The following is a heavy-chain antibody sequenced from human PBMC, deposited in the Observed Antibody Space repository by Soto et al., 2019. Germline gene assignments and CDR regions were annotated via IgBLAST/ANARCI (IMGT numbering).Heavy chain of an antibody. J-gene: IGHJ5*02. CDR2: IYYSGFT. CDR1: GGSISSGGYY. V-gene: IGHV4-31*03. CDR3: ARSIDP. Sequence: SEPQPLTYTVSGGSISSGGYYWSWIRQHPGKGLEWIGYIYYSGFTYYNPSLKSRVTISVDTSKNQFSLKLSSVTAADTAVYYCARSIDPWGQGTLVTVS.